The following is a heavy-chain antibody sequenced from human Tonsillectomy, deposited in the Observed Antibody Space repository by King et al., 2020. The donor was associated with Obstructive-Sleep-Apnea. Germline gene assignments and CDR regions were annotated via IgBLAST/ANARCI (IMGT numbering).Heavy chain of an antibody. CDR1: GFTFSNYS. CDR2: ISSSSSYI. J-gene: IGHJ4*02. V-gene: IGHV3-21*01. CDR3: ARERPGYSSSWYDY. D-gene: IGHD6-13*01. Sequence: VQLVESGGGLVKPGGSLRLSCAASGFTFSNYSMNWVRQAPGKGLEWVSSISSSSSYIYYADSGKGRFTISRDNAKNSLYLQMNSLRAEDTAVYYCARERPGYSSSWYDYWGQGTLVTVSS.